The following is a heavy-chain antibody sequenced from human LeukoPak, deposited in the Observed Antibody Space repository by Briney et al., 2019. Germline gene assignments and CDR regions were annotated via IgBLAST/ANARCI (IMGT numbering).Heavy chain of an antibody. CDR3: AKVVRGINWGFDY. D-gene: IGHD7-27*01. Sequence: GESLRLSCAASGFTFSSYAMSWVRQAPGKGLEWVSTVSSSGGRTYYADSVKGRFTISRDNSKNTLYLQMNSLRAEDTAVYYCAKVVRGINWGFDYWGQGTLVTVSS. CDR1: GFTFSSYA. CDR2: VSSSGGRT. V-gene: IGHV3-23*01. J-gene: IGHJ4*02.